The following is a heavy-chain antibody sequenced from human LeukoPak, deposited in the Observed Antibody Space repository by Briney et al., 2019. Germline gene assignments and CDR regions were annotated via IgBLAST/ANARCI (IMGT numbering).Heavy chain of an antibody. Sequence: GGSLRLSCAASGFTFSNAWMSWVRRAPGKGLEWVGRIKSKTDGGTTDYAAPVKGRFTILRDDSKNTLYLQMNSLKTEDTAVYYCTTDFYYDSSGLDYWGQGTLVTVSS. V-gene: IGHV3-15*01. CDR3: TTDFYYDSSGLDY. CDR1: GFTFSNAW. J-gene: IGHJ4*02. CDR2: IKSKTDGGTT. D-gene: IGHD3-22*01.